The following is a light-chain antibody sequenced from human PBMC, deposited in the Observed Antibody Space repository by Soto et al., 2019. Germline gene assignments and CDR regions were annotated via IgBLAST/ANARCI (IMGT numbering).Light chain of an antibody. Sequence: QSVLTQPPSASGTPGQRVTISCSGSSSNIGSNAVNWYQQFPGSAPALLIYNNNQRPSGVPDRFSDSKSGTSASLVISGLQSDDEADYFCAAWDDSLNGYVFGTGTKLTVL. V-gene: IGLV1-44*01. CDR2: NNN. CDR1: SSNIGSNA. J-gene: IGLJ1*01. CDR3: AAWDDSLNGYV.